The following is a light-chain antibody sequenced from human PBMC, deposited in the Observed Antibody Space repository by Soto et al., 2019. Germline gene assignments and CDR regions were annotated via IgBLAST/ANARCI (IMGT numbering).Light chain of an antibody. CDR3: QQYNNWPPIT. J-gene: IGKJ5*01. V-gene: IGKV3-15*01. CDR2: GAT. CDR1: QSVSSN. Sequence: DIVMTQSPATLSVSPGERATLSCRASQSVSSNLAWYQQKPGQAPRLLIYGATTRATGIPARFSGSGSGTEFTLTISSLQSEVFAIYYCQQYNNWPPITFGQGTRLEIK.